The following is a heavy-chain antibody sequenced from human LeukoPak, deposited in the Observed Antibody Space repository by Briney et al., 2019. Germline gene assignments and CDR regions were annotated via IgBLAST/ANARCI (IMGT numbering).Heavy chain of an antibody. CDR3: ARSQGNTVDY. J-gene: IGHJ4*02. CDR2: IYYSGST. Sequence: PSETLSLTCTVSGGSISSSSYYWGWIRQPPGKGLEWIGSIYYSGSTYYNPSLKSRVTISVDTSKNQFSLKLSSVTAADTAVYYCARSQGNTVDYWGQGTLVTVSS. CDR1: GGSISSSSYY. V-gene: IGHV4-39*01. D-gene: IGHD4-4*01.